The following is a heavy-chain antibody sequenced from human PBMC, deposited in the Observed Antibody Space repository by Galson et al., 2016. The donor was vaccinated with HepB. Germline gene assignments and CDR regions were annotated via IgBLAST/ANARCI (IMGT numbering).Heavy chain of an antibody. V-gene: IGHV3-7*04. Sequence: SLRLSCAASQFTFSSYWMSWVRQAPGKGLEWVANIKQDGSEKYYVDSVKGRFTISRDNAKNSLYLQMNSLRAEDTAVYFCARDLVYYYDSSGHHGFDFWGQGTMVTVSS. D-gene: IGHD3-22*01. CDR3: ARDLVYYYDSSGHHGFDF. CDR1: QFTFSSYW. J-gene: IGHJ3*01. CDR2: IKQDGSEK.